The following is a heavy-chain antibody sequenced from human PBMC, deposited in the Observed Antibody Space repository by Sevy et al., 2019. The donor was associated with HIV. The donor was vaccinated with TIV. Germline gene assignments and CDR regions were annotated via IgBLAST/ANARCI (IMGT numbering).Heavy chain of an antibody. CDR2: ITASGGST. J-gene: IGHJ6*02. V-gene: IGHV3-23*01. D-gene: IGHD2-2*02. CDR1: GFTFSRNA. CDR3: AKVGYCSSTSCYSIYYGMDV. Sequence: GGSLRLSCAASGFTFSRNAMSWVRQAPGKGLEWASGITASGGSTYYADSVKGRFTISRDNSKNTLYLQMNSLRVEDTAVYYCAKVGYCSSTSCYSIYYGMDVWGQGTTVTVSS.